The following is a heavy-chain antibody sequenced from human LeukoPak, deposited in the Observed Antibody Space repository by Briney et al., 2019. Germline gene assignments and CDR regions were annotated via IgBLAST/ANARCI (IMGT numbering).Heavy chain of an antibody. CDR3: ARAGLLWFGELLLDY. D-gene: IGHD3-10*01. J-gene: IGHJ4*02. Sequence: GGSLRLSCAASGFTVSSNYMSWVRQAPGRGLEWVSVIYSGGSTYYADSVKGRFTISSDNSKNTLYLQMNSLRAEDTAVYYCARAGLLWFGELLLDYWGQGTLVTVSS. CDR1: GFTVSSNY. V-gene: IGHV3-66*01. CDR2: IYSGGST.